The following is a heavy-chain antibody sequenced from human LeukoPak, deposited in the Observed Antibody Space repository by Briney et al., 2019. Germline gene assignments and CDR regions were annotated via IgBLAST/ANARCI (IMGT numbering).Heavy chain of an antibody. CDR1: GFTFSSYA. CDR3: ARDGEATVTSPDY. CDR2: ISGSGAIT. J-gene: IGHJ4*02. D-gene: IGHD4-17*01. Sequence: GGSLRLSCAASGFTFSSYAMSWVRQAPGKGVEWVSAISGSGAITYYADSVKGRFTISRDNSKNTLYLQLNSLRAEDTAVYYCARDGEATVTSPDYWGQGTLVTVSS. V-gene: IGHV3-23*01.